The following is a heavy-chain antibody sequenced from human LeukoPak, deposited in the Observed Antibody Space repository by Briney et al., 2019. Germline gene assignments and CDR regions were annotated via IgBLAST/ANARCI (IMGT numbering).Heavy chain of an antibody. Sequence: SETLSLTCAVYGGSFSGYYWIWIRQHPGKGLEWIGYITYSGNTYYYPALNSRVTVSLDTSKTQFSLKLSSVTAADTAVYYCARIAYDALDSYYYGMDVWGQGTTVTVSS. CDR1: GGSFSGYY. V-gene: IGHV4-34*09. CDR3: ARIAYDALDSYYYGMDV. J-gene: IGHJ6*02. CDR2: ITYSGNT. D-gene: IGHD3-3*01.